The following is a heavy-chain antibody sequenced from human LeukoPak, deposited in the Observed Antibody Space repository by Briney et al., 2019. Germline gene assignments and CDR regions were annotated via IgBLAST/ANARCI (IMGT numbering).Heavy chain of an antibody. CDR2: ISPYTGNT. V-gene: IGHV1-18*01. D-gene: IGHD2-8*01. CDR1: GYTFTSYG. J-gene: IGHJ1*01. CDR3: ATCHCTNGVCYGECEYFQH. Sequence: ASVKVSCKASGYTFTSYGISWVRQAPGQGLEWMGWISPYTGNTNYAQRFQGRVIVTTDTSTSTAYMELRSLRSDDTAVYYCATCHCTNGVCYGECEYFQHWGQGTLVTVSS.